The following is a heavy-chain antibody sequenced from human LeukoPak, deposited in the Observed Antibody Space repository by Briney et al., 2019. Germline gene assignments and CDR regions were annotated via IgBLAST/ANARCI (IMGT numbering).Heavy chain of an antibody. D-gene: IGHD3-16*01. CDR2: IYNSGST. CDR3: ARDSGTTGGVKFDP. V-gene: IGHV4-4*07. Sequence: SETLSLTCTVSGGSISSYYWSWIRQPAGKGLEWIGRIYNSGSTTYNPSLKSRVTMSVDTSKNQFSLKLSSVTAADTAVYYCARDSGTTGGVKFDPWGQGTLVTVSS. J-gene: IGHJ5*02. CDR1: GGSISSYY.